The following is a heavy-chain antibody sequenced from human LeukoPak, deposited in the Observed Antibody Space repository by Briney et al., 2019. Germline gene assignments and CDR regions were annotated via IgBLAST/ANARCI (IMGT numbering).Heavy chain of an antibody. V-gene: IGHV1-69*04. J-gene: IGHJ4*02. CDR1: GGTFSSYA. Sequence: SVKVSCKASGGTFSSYAISWVRQAPGQGLEWMGRIIPILGIANYAQKFQGRVTITADKSTSTAYMELSSLRSEDTAVYYCARDPYDSSGYYAFDIWGQGTLVTVSS. CDR3: ARDPYDSSGYYAFDI. D-gene: IGHD3-22*01. CDR2: IIPILGIA.